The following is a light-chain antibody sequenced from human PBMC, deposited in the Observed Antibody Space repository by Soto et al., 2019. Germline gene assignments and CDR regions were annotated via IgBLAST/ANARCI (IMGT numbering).Light chain of an antibody. CDR3: QQYYDWPRT. V-gene: IGKV3-15*01. Sequence: EVLMTQSPATLSVSPGERASLSCRASQNINNNLAWYQLNPGQAPRLLIYGASTRATGIPVRLSGSGSGTEFTLTISSLLSEDFAVYYCQQYYDWPRTFGQGTKVEIK. CDR2: GAS. CDR1: QNINNN. J-gene: IGKJ1*01.